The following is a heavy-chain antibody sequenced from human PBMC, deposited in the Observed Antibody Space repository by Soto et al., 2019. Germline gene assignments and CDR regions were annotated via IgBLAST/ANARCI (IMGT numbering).Heavy chain of an antibody. CDR1: GFTLGTYG. CDR2: ISNDGGDK. CDR3: AKEFFDSSGFYPSLDALDI. J-gene: IGHJ3*02. Sequence: QVQLAESGGGVVQPGRSLTITCAASGFTLGTYGMHWVRQAPGTGLDWVAVISNDGGDKYYSDSVMGRFTISRDNSKNTLFLQMNSLRAEDTAVYFCAKEFFDSSGFYPSLDALDIWGQGTVVTFSS. V-gene: IGHV3-30*18. D-gene: IGHD3-22*01.